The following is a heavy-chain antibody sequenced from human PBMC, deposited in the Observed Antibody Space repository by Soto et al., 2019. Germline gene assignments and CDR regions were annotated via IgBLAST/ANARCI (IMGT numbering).Heavy chain of an antibody. CDR1: GFTFSSYA. CDR2: ISGSGGST. J-gene: IGHJ4*02. D-gene: IGHD6-19*01. Sequence: EVPLLESGGGLVQPGGSLRLSCTASGFTFSSYAMNWVRQAPGKGLEWVSVISGSGGSTYYADSVKGRFTISRDNSKNTLYVQMNSLRAEDTAVYYCASRTSGWYFDYWGQGTLVTVSS. V-gene: IGHV3-23*01. CDR3: ASRTSGWYFDY.